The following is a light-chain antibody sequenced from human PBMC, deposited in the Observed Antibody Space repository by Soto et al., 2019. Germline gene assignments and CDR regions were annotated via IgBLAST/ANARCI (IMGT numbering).Light chain of an antibody. V-gene: IGKV3-20*01. CDR3: QQYGSSPYT. CDR2: GAS. J-gene: IGKJ2*01. Sequence: ENVLTQSPGTLSLFPGERATLSCTASQSITLNYLAWYQQKPGQAPRLLISGASSRATGITDRFSGSGSGTDFTLTISRLEPEDFAVYYCQQYGSSPYTFGQGTKVESK. CDR1: QSITLNY.